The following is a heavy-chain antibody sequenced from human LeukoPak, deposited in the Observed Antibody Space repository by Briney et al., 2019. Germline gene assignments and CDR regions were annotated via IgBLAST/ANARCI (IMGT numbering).Heavy chain of an antibody. V-gene: IGHV3-48*01. J-gene: IGHJ4*02. CDR1: GFTFSSYS. CDR3: ARDSCSGGSCTVDY. D-gene: IGHD2-15*01. CDR2: ISSSSSTI. Sequence: GGSLRLSCAASGFTFSSYSMNWVRQAPGEGLEWVSYISSSSSTIYYADSVKGRFTISRDNAKNSLYLQMNSLRAEDTAVYYCARDSCSGGSCTVDYWGQGTLVTVSS.